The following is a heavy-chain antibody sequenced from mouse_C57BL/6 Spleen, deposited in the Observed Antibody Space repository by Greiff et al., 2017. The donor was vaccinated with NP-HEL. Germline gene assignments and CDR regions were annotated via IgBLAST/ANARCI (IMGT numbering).Heavy chain of an antibody. V-gene: IGHV7-3*01. D-gene: IGHD3-1*01. CDR3: TRGGYEDWYFEG. CDR2: IRNKANGYTT. J-gene: IGHJ1*03. CDR1: GFTFTDYY. Sequence: EVLLVESGGGLVQPGGSLSLSCAASGFTFTDYYMSWVRQPPGKALEWLGFIRNKANGYTTAYSVSVKGRFTISGDKSQSILYHQMNAQRAENSATDYCTRGGYEDWYFEGWGTGTTVTVSS.